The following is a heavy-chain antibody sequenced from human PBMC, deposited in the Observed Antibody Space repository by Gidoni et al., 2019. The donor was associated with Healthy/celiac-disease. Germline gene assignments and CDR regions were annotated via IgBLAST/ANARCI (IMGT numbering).Heavy chain of an antibody. J-gene: IGHJ3*02. D-gene: IGHD2-15*01. CDR1: GGSISSYY. V-gene: IGHV4-59*01. CDR3: ARDRGGSTFGAFDI. CDR2: IDYSGST. Sequence: QVQLQESGPGLVKPSDTLSLTCTVSGGSISSYYWSWIRQPPGKGLEWIGYIDYSGSTNYNPSLKSRVTISVDTSKNQFSLKLSSVTAADTAVYYCARDRGGSTFGAFDIWGQGTMVTVSS.